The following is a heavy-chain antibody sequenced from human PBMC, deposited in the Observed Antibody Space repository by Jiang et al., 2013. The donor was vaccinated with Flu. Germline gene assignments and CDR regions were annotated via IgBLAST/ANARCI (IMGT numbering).Heavy chain of an antibody. CDR1: GGSIISRSLL. D-gene: IGHD1-1*01. J-gene: IGHJ3*02. CDR2: INDGGFL. Sequence: GSGLVKPSETLSLTCAVSGGSIISRSLLVGLGSGQLPGKGVEWIGSINDGGFLHYNPSLKRRISMSVDTSKNQFSLTVNSCDRRRHGCLFCARQLANWIWAFDIWGQGTTVIVSS. V-gene: IGHV4-39*01. CDR3: ARQLANWIWAFDI.